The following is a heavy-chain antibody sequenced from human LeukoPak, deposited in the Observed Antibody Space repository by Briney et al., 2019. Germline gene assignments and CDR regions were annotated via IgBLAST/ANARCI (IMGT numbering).Heavy chain of an antibody. Sequence: GGSLRLSCAASGFTFSSYAMSWVRQAPGKGLEWVSAISGSGGSTYYADSVKGRFTISRDNSKNTLYLQMNSLRAEDTAVYYCARDATGYSSPNYLDYWGQGTLVTVSS. CDR1: GFTFSSYA. D-gene: IGHD6-13*01. V-gene: IGHV3-23*01. CDR3: ARDATGYSSPNYLDY. CDR2: ISGSGGST. J-gene: IGHJ4*02.